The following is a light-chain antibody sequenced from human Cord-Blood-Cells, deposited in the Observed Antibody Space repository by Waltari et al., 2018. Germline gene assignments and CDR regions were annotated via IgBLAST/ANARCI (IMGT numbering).Light chain of an antibody. J-gene: IGKJ4*01. CDR3: QQSYSTPLT. Sequence: DIQMTQSPSSLSASVGDRVTSTCRASQSIRSYLNWYQQKPGKSPKLLIYAASSLQSGVPSRFSGSGSGTDFTLTISSLQPEDFATYYCQQSYSTPLTFGGGTKVEIK. CDR2: AAS. CDR1: QSIRSY. V-gene: IGKV1-39*01.